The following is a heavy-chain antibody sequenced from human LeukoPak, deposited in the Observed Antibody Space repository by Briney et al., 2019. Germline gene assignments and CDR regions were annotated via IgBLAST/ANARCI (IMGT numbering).Heavy chain of an antibody. CDR2: IGTAGDT. J-gene: IGHJ3*02. D-gene: IGHD1-26*01. Sequence: GGSLRLSCAASGFTFSSYDMHWVRQAPGKGLEWVSAIGTAGDTYYPGSVKGRFTISRENAKNSLYLQMNSLRAEDTAVYYCASSVGATSAFDIWGQGTMVTVSS. CDR3: ASSVGATSAFDI. CDR1: GFTFSSYD. V-gene: IGHV3-13*01.